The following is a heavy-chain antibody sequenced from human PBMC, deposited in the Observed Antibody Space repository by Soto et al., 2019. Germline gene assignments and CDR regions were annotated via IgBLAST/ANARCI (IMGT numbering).Heavy chain of an antibody. V-gene: IGHV1-69*02. D-gene: IGHD5-12*01. J-gene: IGHJ6*02. CDR3: ASHGGYDPSYYYYGMDV. CDR2: IIPILGIA. CDR1: GGTFSSYT. Sequence: GASVKVSCKASGGTFSSYTISWVRQAPGQGFEWMGRIIPILGIANYAQKFQGRVTITADKSTSTAYMELSSLRSEDTAVYYCASHGGYDPSYYYYGMDVWGQGTTVTVSS.